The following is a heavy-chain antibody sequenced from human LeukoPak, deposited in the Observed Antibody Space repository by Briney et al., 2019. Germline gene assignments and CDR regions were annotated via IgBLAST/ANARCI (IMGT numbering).Heavy chain of an antibody. J-gene: IGHJ4*02. Sequence: GESLKISCKASGYSFISYWIAWVRQMPGKGLEWMGTIYPGDSDTRYSPSFLGQVTISADKSISTAYLQWSSLTASDTAMYYCARPLVGTGYSSSWYFNYWGQGTLVTVSS. CDR1: GYSFISYW. CDR3: ARPLVGTGYSSSWYFNY. D-gene: IGHD6-13*01. CDR2: IYPGDSDT. V-gene: IGHV5-51*01.